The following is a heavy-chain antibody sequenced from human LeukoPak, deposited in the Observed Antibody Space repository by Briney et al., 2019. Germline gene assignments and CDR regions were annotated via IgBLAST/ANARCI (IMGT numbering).Heavy chain of an antibody. CDR2: IIPIFGTA. Sequence: SVKVSCKASGGTFISYAISWVRPAPGQGLEWMGGIIPIFGTANYAQKFQGRVTITADESTSTAYMELSSLRSEDTAVYYCATRQGYRHVFDYWVQGTLVTVSS. J-gene: IGHJ4*02. CDR1: GGTFISYA. D-gene: IGHD5-18*01. CDR3: ATRQGYRHVFDY. V-gene: IGHV1-69*01.